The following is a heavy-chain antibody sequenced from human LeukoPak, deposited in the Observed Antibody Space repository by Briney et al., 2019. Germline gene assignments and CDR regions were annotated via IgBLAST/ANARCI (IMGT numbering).Heavy chain of an antibody. V-gene: IGHV3-21*01. D-gene: IGHD3-22*01. CDR2: ISSSSSYI. Sequence: GGSLILSCAASGFTFSSYSMNWVRQAPGKGLEWVSSISSSSSYIYYADSVKGRFTISRDNAKNSLYLQMNSLRAEDTAVYYCARWGLGDSSGYADYWGQGTLVTVSS. CDR1: GFTFSSYS. J-gene: IGHJ4*02. CDR3: ARWGLGDSSGYADY.